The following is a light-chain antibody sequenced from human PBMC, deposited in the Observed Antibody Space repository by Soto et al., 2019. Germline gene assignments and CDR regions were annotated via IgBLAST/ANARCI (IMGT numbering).Light chain of an antibody. V-gene: IGLV3-25*03. Sequence: SYELTQPPSVSVSPGQTARITCSGDALPNQYAYWYQQKPGQAPVLVIYKDSERPSGIPERFSGSSSGTTVTLTISGVQAEDEADYYCQSADSSVTYVVFGGGTKLTV. CDR1: ALPNQY. CDR3: QSADSSVTYVV. CDR2: KDS. J-gene: IGLJ2*01.